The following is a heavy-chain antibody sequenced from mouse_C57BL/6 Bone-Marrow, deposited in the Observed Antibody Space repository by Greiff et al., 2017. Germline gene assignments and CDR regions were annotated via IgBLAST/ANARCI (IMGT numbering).Heavy chain of an antibody. D-gene: IGHD1-1*01. J-gene: IGHJ2*01. V-gene: IGHV1-81*01. CDR1: GYTFTSYG. CDR2: IYPRSGNT. CDR3: AREGPYYGSSHEGY. Sequence: SGAELARPGASVKLSCKASGYTFTSYGISWVKQRTGQGLEWIGEIYPRSGNTYYNEKFKGKATLTADKSSSTAYMELRSLTSEDSAVYFCAREGPYYGSSHEGYWGQGTTLTVSS.